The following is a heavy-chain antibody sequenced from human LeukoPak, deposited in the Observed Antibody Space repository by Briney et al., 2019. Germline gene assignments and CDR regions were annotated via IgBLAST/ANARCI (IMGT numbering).Heavy chain of an antibody. D-gene: IGHD3-3*01. V-gene: IGHV4-59*01. CDR3: ARAPIFGVVMSIGPAFDI. CDR1: GGSISSYY. J-gene: IGHJ3*02. CDR2: IYYSGST. Sequence: PSETLSLTCTVSGGSISSYYWSWIRQPPGKGLEWIGYIYYSGSTNYNPSLKSRVTISVDTSKNQFSLKLSSVTAADTAVYYCARAPIFGVVMSIGPAFDIWGQGTMVTVSS.